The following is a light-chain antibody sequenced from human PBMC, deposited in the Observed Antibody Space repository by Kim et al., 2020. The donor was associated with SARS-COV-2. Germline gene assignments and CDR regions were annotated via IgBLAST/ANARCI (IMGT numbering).Light chain of an antibody. CDR2: AAS. J-gene: IGKJ1*01. CDR3: QQSYSPPRT. V-gene: IGKV1-39*01. Sequence: ASRGDRVPIACRTSQTIGISLNWYQQRPGQAPKLLIHAASSLQSGVPSRFSGSGSGTDFPLTISSLQAEDFATYYCQQSYSPPRTFGQGTKVDIK. CDR1: QTIGIS.